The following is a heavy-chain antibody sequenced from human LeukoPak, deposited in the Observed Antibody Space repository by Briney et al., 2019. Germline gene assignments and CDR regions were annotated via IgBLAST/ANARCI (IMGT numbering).Heavy chain of an antibody. CDR3: ARVGKYFDWSTN. CDR1: GGTFSSYA. J-gene: IGHJ4*02. Sequence: SVKVSCKASGGTFSSYAISWVRQAPGQGLEWMGGIIPIFGTANYAQKFQGRVTITADKSTSTAYMELSSLRSEDTAVYYCARVGKYFDWSTNWGQGTLVTVSS. CDR2: IIPIFGTA. V-gene: IGHV1-69*06. D-gene: IGHD3-9*01.